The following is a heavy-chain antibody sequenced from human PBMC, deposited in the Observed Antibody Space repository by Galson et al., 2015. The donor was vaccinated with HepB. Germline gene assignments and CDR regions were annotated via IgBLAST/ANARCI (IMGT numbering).Heavy chain of an antibody. CDR1: GFTFSSSA. CDR3: AKHRGYSSSWIDY. V-gene: IGHV3-23*01. D-gene: IGHD6-13*01. Sequence: SLRLSCAASGFTFSSSAMSWVRQAPGKGLERVSAISGSGGSTYYADSVKGRFTISRDNSKNTLYLQMNSLRAEDTAVYYCAKHRGYSSSWIDYWGQGTLVTVSS. J-gene: IGHJ4*02. CDR2: ISGSGGST.